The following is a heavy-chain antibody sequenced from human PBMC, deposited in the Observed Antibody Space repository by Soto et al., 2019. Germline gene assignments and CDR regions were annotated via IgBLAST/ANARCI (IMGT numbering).Heavy chain of an antibody. Sequence: GASVKVSCKASGGTFSSYAISWVRQAPGQGLEWMGGIIPILGTANYAQKFQGRVTITADESTSTAYMELSSLRSEDTAVYYCARGPGVQQLVPFDCWYWGQGTLVTVSS. CDR3: ARGPGVQQLVPFDCWY. CDR1: GGTFSSYA. CDR2: IIPILGTA. D-gene: IGHD6-13*01. V-gene: IGHV1-69*13. J-gene: IGHJ4*02.